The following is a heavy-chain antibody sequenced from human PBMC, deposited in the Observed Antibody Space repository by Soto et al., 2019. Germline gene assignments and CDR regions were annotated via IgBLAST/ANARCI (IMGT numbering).Heavy chain of an antibody. V-gene: IGHV1-46*01. Sequence: ASVKVFCKASGYTFTSYYMHWVRQAPGQGLEWMGIINPSGGSTSYAQKFQGRVTMTRDTSTSTVYMELSSLRSEDTAVYYCARSLLSGSYRIDNWFDPWGQGTLVTVSS. J-gene: IGHJ5*02. D-gene: IGHD1-26*01. CDR3: ARSLLSGSYRIDNWFDP. CDR2: INPSGGST. CDR1: GYTFTSYY.